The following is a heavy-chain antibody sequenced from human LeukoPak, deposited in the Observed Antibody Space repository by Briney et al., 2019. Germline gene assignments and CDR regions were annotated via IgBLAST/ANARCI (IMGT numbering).Heavy chain of an antibody. J-gene: IGHJ5*02. Sequence: GESLKISCKTSGYRFTTYWIGWVRQMPGTGLEWVGATYPDDSDTRYSPSFQGQVVISGDRSIRTAYLQWNTLKTSDTAMYYCVRQRGASGTINHFDPWGQGTLVTVSS. V-gene: IGHV5-51*01. CDR3: VRQRGASGTINHFDP. D-gene: IGHD3-10*01. CDR1: GYRFTTYW. CDR2: TYPDDSDT.